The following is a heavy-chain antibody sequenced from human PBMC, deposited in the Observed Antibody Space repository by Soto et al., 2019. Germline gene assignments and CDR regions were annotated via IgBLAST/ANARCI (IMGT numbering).Heavy chain of an antibody. CDR1: GFTFRSYG. V-gene: IGHV3-33*01. J-gene: IGHJ6*02. CDR3: ARDRLVPYGYGMDV. D-gene: IGHD2-2*01. Sequence: QMQLVESGGGVVQPGRSLRLSCAASGFTFRSYGIHWVRQAPGKGLEWVALIWFDGSKKYYVDFVKGRFAVSRDNSKNTLYLQSNSLRVEDTAVYYCARDRLVPYGYGMDVWGQGTTVTVSS. CDR2: IWFDGSKK.